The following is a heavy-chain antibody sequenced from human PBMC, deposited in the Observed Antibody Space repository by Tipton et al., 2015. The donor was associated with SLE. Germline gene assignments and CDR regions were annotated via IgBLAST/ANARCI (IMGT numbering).Heavy chain of an antibody. CDR2: ISSAGNHI. D-gene: IGHD2-2*01. V-gene: IGHV3-21*01. J-gene: IGHJ4*02. CDR3: AKDRRLDCTSSPFDY. CDR1: GLTFSTSV. Sequence: GSLRLSCAAPGLTFSTSVLHWVRQAPGKGLEWVSSISSAGNHIYYADSVKGRFTISRDNAKNSLYLQMNSLRVEDTAVYFCAKDRRLDCTSSPFDYWGQGTLVTVSS.